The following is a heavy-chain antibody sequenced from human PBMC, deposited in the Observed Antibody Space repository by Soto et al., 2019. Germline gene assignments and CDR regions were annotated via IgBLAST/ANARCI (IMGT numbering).Heavy chain of an antibody. CDR2: VIPLFDTA. V-gene: IGHV1-69*01. CDR1: GGIFTNNA. J-gene: IGHJ6*02. D-gene: IGHD5-18*01. CDR3: ATGGHNDGYNFYHGMDV. Sequence: QVQVVQSRAEVKKPGSSVKVSCKVSGGIFTNNAISWVLQAPGQGLEWLGGVIPLFDTAYYAQIFRGRLRISADGATTTAYMELSGLTSADTAVYFCATGGHNDGYNFYHGMDVWGQGTTVTVS.